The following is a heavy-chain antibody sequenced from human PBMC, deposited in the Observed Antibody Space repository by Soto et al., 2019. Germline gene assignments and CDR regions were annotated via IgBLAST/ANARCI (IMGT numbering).Heavy chain of an antibody. V-gene: IGHV3-30*18. D-gene: IGHD3-3*01. Sequence: QVQLVESGGGVVQPGRSLRLSCAASEFTFSSYGMHWVRQAPGKGLEWLSVISYDGNNKYYTDSVKGRFTISRDNSKNTLYLQMNSLRGEDTAVYYCAKDRAFWSGNHDAFDIWGQGTMVTVSS. CDR3: AKDRAFWSGNHDAFDI. CDR2: ISYDGNNK. J-gene: IGHJ3*02. CDR1: EFTFSSYG.